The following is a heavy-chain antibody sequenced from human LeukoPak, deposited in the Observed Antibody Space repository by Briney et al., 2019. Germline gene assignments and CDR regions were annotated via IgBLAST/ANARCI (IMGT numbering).Heavy chain of an antibody. CDR3: TRREPNWNYVEDY. CDR2: IYSGGST. J-gene: IGHJ4*02. CDR1: GFTVRSNY. V-gene: IGHV3-53*01. D-gene: IGHD1-7*01. Sequence: GGSLRLSCAASGFTVRSNYMSWVRQAPGKGLEWVSVIYSGGSTYYADSVKGRFTISRDNSKNTLYLQMNSLKTEDTAVYYCTRREPNWNYVEDYWGQGTLVTVSS.